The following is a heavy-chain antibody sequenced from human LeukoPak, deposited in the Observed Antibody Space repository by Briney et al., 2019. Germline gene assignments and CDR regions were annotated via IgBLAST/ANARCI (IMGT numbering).Heavy chain of an antibody. CDR1: GGSISSGGYY. D-gene: IGHD3-3*01. Sequence: SQTLFLTCTVSGGSISSGGYYWSWIRQHPGKGLEWIGYIYYSGSTYYNPSLKSRVTISVDTSKNQFSLKLSSVTAADTAVYYCATLRSSYYDFWSGSWFDPWGQGTLVTVSS. V-gene: IGHV4-31*03. CDR3: ATLRSSYYDFWSGSWFDP. CDR2: IYYSGST. J-gene: IGHJ5*02.